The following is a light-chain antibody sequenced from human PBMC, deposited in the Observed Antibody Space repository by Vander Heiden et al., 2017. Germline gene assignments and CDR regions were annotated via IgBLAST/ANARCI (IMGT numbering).Light chain of an antibody. V-gene: IGKV3-15*01. J-gene: IGKJ1*01. CDR2: HAS. CDR1: QSVNNN. CDR3: RQYNYWPPWT. Sequence: DIVLTQSPASLPVSPGERATLSCRASQSVNNNLAWYQQKPGHAPRLLIHHASTRVAGIPGKFSSSGSWAAFTLSISSLQSEDFAVYYYRQYNYWPPWTFGRGTKVEVK.